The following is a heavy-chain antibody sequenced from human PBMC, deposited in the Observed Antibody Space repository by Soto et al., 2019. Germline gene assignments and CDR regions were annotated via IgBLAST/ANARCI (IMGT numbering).Heavy chain of an antibody. V-gene: IGHV3-23*01. CDR1: GFTFSSYA. J-gene: IGHJ4*02. CDR2: ISGSGVST. D-gene: IGHD6-19*01. Sequence: EVQLLESGGGLVQPGGSLRLACAASGFTFSSYAMSWFRQAPGKGLEWVSAISGSGVSTYYADSVKGRFTISRDNSKNTLDLQMNSLRAEATAVYYCAKEGEHSSGWANFDYWGQGTLVTVSS. CDR3: AKEGEHSSGWANFDY.